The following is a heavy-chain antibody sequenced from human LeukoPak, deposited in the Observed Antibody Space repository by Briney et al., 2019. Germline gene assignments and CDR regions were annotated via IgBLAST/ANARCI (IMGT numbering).Heavy chain of an antibody. CDR3: ARGGSSSSWYGGVDC. CDR2: IYYSGST. Sequence: SETLSLTCTVSGGSISSYYWSWIRQPPGKGLEWIGYIYYSGSTNYNPSLKSRVTISVDTSKDQLSLKLSSVTAADTAVYYCARGGSSSSWYGGVDCWGQGTLVTVSS. V-gene: IGHV4-59*01. D-gene: IGHD6-13*01. J-gene: IGHJ4*02. CDR1: GGSISSYY.